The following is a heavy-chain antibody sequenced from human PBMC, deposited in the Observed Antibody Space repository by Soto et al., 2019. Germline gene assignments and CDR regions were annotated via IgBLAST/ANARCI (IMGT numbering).Heavy chain of an antibody. Sequence: QVQLVESGGGLVKPGGSLRLSCAASGFTFSDYYMSWIRQAPGKGLAWVSYISSSGSTIYYADSVKGRFTISRDNAKNPLYLQMNSLRAEDTAVYYWASPTVTPHYGIDVWGQGTTVTVSS. D-gene: IGHD4-17*01. CDR1: GFTFSDYY. V-gene: IGHV3-11*01. J-gene: IGHJ6*02. CDR3: ASPTVTPHYGIDV. CDR2: ISSSGSTI.